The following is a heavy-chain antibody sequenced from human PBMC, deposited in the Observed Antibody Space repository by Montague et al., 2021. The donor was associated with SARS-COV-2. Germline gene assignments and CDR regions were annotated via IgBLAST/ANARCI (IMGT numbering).Heavy chain of an antibody. CDR1: GGSVSRISSH. CDR3: ARLYGYSFDY. V-gene: IGHV4-39*01. CDR2: FYYAGGT. D-gene: IGHD5/OR15-5a*01. J-gene: IGHJ4*02. Sequence: SETLSLTCTVSGGSVSRISSHWGWIRQPPGKGLEYIGSFYYAGGTQYNPSLKSRVTISVDTSNDQFSLKMNSVTAADTAVYFCARLYGYSFDYWGQGTLVTVPS.